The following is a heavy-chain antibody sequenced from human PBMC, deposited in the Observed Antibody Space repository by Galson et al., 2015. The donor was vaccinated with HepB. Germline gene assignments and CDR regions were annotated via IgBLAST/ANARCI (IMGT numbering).Heavy chain of an antibody. CDR2: ISDYNGNT. J-gene: IGHJ4*02. V-gene: IGHV1-18*01. D-gene: IGHD4-17*01. Sequence: SVKVSCKASGYRFTSYSIHWVRQAPGQGLEWMGWISDYNGNTNYAQNLQDRVTMTTDTSTSTAYMELRSLRSDDTAVYYCAREMGDADYGGYGQYYFDYWGQGTLVTVSS. CDR1: GYRFTSYS. CDR3: AREMGDADYGGYGQYYFDY.